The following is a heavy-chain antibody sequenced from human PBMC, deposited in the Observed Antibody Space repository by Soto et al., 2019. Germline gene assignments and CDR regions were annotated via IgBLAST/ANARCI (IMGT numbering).Heavy chain of an antibody. CDR3: ARCSLVGMPVPGFDP. CDR2: IYYNGNT. D-gene: IGHD2-2*01. CDR1: GGSISSGGYY. V-gene: IGHV4-31*03. Sequence: LSLTCTVPGGSISSGGYYWSWIRQHPGRGLEWIGYIYYNGNTYYNPSLKSRVTVSVDTSKNQFSLNVRSVTAADTAVYYCARCSLVGMPVPGFDPWGQAXLVTVPS. J-gene: IGHJ5*02.